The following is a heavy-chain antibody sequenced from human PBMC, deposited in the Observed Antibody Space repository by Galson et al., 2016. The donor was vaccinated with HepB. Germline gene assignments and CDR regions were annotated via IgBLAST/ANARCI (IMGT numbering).Heavy chain of an antibody. CDR3: ARDLSKLRRGFDY. Sequence: SETLSLTCSVSGDSITSFSWSWIRQPPGRGPEWMGYFTSRGAPQYNPSLMSRVNISGDTSTNQFSLTMTSLTAADTAVYFCARDLSKLRRGFDYWGPGILVTVSS. J-gene: IGHJ4*02. CDR1: GDSITSFS. CDR2: FTSRGAP. V-gene: IGHV4-59*01.